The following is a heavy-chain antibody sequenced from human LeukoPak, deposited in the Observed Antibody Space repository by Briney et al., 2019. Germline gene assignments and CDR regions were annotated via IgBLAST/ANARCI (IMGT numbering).Heavy chain of an antibody. CDR3: ARGQHRVTYSDDAFDI. Sequence: GGSLRLSCAASGFTFSDYYMSWIRQAPGKGLEWVSYISSSGSTIYYADSVKGRFTISRDNAKNSLYLQMNSLRAEDTAVYYCARGQHRVTYSDDAFDIWGQGTMVTVSS. D-gene: IGHD4-11*01. CDR2: ISSSGSTI. CDR1: GFTFSDYY. J-gene: IGHJ3*02. V-gene: IGHV3-11*04.